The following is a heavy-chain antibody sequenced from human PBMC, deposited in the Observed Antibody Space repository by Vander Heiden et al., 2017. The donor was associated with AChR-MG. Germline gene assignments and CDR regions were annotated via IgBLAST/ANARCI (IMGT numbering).Heavy chain of an antibody. D-gene: IGHD2-15*01. CDR2: IYPGDSDT. Sequence: EVQLVQSGAEVKKPGESLKISCKGSGYSFTSYWIGWVRQMPGKGREWMGIIYPGDSDTRYSPSFQGQVTISADKSISTAYLQWSSLKASDTAMYYCARSSRGVAAPYYYYYMDVWGKGTTVTVSS. CDR1: GYSFTSYW. J-gene: IGHJ6*03. V-gene: IGHV5-51*01. CDR3: ARSSRGVAAPYYYYYMDV.